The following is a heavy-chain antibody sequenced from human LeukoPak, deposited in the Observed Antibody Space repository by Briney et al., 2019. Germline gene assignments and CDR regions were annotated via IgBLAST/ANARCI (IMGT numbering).Heavy chain of an antibody. Sequence: ASVKVSCKASGYTFTSYGISWVRQAPGQGLEWMGWISAYNGNTNYAQKLQGRVTMTTDTSTSTAYMELRSLRSDDTAVYYCARDIQQLVPYYFDYWGQGTLVTVSP. CDR2: ISAYNGNT. V-gene: IGHV1-18*04. J-gene: IGHJ4*02. CDR1: GYTFTSYG. D-gene: IGHD6-13*01. CDR3: ARDIQQLVPYYFDY.